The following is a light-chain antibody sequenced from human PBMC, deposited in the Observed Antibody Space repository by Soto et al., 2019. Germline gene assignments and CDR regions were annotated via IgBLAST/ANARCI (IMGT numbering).Light chain of an antibody. CDR3: QQYNSYPT. Sequence: DIQMTQSPSTLSASVGDRVTITCRASQSISSWLAWYQQKPGKAPKLLIYDAYSLESGVQSRFIGSGSGTEFTLTISSLQPDDFATYYCQQYNSYPTFGQGTKVEIK. V-gene: IGKV1-5*01. CDR2: DAY. CDR1: QSISSW. J-gene: IGKJ1*01.